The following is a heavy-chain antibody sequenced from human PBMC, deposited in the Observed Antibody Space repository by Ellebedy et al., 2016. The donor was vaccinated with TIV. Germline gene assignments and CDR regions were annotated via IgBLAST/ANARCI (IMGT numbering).Heavy chain of an antibody. CDR3: ARCPAYSSSCLGY. V-gene: IGHV1-2*02. CDR2: INPNSGGT. CDR1: GYTFTGYY. Sequence: AASVKVSCKASGYTFTGYYMPWVRQAPGQGLEWMGWINPNSGGTNYAQKFQGRVTMTRDTSISKAYMELSRMRSDDTAVYYWARCPAYSSSCLGYWGQGTLVTVSS. J-gene: IGHJ4*02. D-gene: IGHD6-13*01.